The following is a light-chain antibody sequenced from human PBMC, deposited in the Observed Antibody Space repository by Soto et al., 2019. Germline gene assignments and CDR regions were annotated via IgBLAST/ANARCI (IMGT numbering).Light chain of an antibody. CDR1: QAIGNS. CDR2: TAS. CDR3: QQLRSYPPS. J-gene: IGKJ3*01. V-gene: IGKV1-9*01. Sequence: DIQLTKSPSFLSASVGDRVTITCRASQAIGNSLAWYEQQPGKAPKLLIHTASTLGSGVPSRFSGSGSGTEFTLTISNLQPEDLATYYCQQLRSYPPSFGPGTKVDFK.